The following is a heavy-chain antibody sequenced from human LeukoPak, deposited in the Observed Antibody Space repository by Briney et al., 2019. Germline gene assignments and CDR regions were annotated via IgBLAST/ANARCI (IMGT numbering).Heavy chain of an antibody. CDR3: ARQLWFNY. V-gene: IGHV3-23*01. J-gene: IGHJ4*02. CDR1: GFTFSNYA. Sequence: GGSLRLSCAASGFTFSNYAISWVRQAPGKGLEWVSGVSGGVGTTYYVDSVKGRFTISRDNSKNTMYRQMNSLRAEDTAVYYCARQLWFNYWGQGTLVTVSS. CDR2: VSGGVGTT. D-gene: IGHD5-18*01.